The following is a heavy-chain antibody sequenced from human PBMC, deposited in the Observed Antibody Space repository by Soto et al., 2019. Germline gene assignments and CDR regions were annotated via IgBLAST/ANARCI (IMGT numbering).Heavy chain of an antibody. CDR1: GFTFSDYY. Sequence: QVQLVESGGGLVKPGGSLRLSCAASGFTFSDYYLSWILQAPGKGLEYISYISSSGSNIYYADSVKGRFTISRDNAKNSLYLQMNSLRAEDTAVYYCARDLPKEGPYYWGQGTLVTVSS. J-gene: IGHJ4*02. CDR2: ISSSGSNI. V-gene: IGHV3-11*01. CDR3: ARDLPKEGPYY.